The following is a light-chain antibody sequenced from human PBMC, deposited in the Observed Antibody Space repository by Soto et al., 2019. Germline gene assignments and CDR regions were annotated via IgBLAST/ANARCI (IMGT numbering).Light chain of an antibody. CDR2: WAS. V-gene: IGKV4-1*01. J-gene: IGKJ2*01. Sequence: DIVMTQSPDSLAVSLGESATINCKSSQSVLYSSNNKNYLAWYQQKPRQPPKLLIYWASTRESGVPDRFSGSGSGTDFTLTISSLQAEDVAVYYCQQYYSTPQTFGQGTKLEIK. CDR3: QQYYSTPQT. CDR1: QSVLYSSNNKNY.